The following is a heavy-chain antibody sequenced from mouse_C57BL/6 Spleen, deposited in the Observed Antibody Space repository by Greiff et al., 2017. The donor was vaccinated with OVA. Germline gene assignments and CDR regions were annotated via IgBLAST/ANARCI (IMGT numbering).Heavy chain of an antibody. CDR2: IWSGGST. D-gene: IGHD2-4*01. CDR3: ASSYDYDEGYAMDY. CDR1: GFSLTSYG. J-gene: IGHJ4*01. Sequence: VKLVESGPGLVQPSQSLSITCTVSGFSLTSYGVHWVRQSPGKGLEWLGVIWSGGSTDYNAAFISRLSISKDNSKSQVFFKMNSLQADDTAIYYCASSYDYDEGYAMDYWGQGTSVTVSS. V-gene: IGHV2-2*01.